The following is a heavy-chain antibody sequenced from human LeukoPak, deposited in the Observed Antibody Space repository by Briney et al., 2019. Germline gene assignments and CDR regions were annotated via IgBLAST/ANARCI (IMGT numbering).Heavy chain of an antibody. CDR1: GFTSSSYA. J-gene: IGHJ2*01. CDR3: AKSIVVVVAVWYFDL. V-gene: IGHV3-23*01. D-gene: IGHD2-15*01. CDR2: ISGSGGST. Sequence: GGSLRLSCAASGFTSSSYAMSWVRQAPGKGLEWVSVISGSGGSTHYADSVKGRFTISRDNSKNTLYLQMNSLRAEDTAVYYCAKSIVVVVAVWYFDLWGRGALVTVSS.